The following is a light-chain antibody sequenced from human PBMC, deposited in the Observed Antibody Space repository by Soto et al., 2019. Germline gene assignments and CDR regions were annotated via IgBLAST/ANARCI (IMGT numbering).Light chain of an antibody. CDR3: ISYAGSNKPA. Sequence: QSALTQPPSASGSPGQSVAISCSGTSSDVGGYNYVSWYQQHPGKAPKLMIYYVNKQPSGVPDRFSGSKSGNTASLTVSGLQAEDEADYYCISYAGSNKPAFGGGTKLTVL. CDR1: SSDVGGYNY. CDR2: YVN. J-gene: IGLJ2*01. V-gene: IGLV2-8*01.